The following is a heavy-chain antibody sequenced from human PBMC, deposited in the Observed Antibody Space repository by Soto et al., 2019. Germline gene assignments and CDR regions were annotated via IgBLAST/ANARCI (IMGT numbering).Heavy chain of an antibody. D-gene: IGHD1-1*01. Sequence: QVQLQQWGAGLLKPSETLSLTCAVYGGSVNSGNYYWSWIRQPPGKGLEWIGEMSHSGGTHFNPSLKSRGTISVDTSKNQFSLKMSSVTAADTALYYCARVERRTATTVVDAFDIWGPGTLVTVSS. CDR1: GGSVNSGNYY. V-gene: IGHV4-34*01. CDR3: ARVERRTATTVVDAFDI. J-gene: IGHJ3*02. CDR2: MSHSGGT.